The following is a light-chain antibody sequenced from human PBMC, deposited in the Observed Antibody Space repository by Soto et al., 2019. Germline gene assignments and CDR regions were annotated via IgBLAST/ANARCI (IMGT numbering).Light chain of an antibody. Sequence: SYELTQRPSVSVAPEKTASITCGGDNIGDKAVHWYQQRPGQAPRLVIYYDFERPSGIHERFSGSNSGNTATLTISRVEAGDEADYYCQVWDTANDHPIFGGGTKLTVL. CDR2: YDF. CDR1: NIGDKA. J-gene: IGLJ2*01. V-gene: IGLV3-21*04. CDR3: QVWDTANDHPI.